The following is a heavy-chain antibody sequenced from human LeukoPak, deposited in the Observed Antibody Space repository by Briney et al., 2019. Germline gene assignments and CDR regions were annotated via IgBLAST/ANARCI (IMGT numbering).Heavy chain of an antibody. CDR2: IYYSGST. D-gene: IGHD5-18*01. CDR3: ARPRRTAMVTSFDY. J-gene: IGHJ4*02. CDR1: GGSISSSSCY. V-gene: IGHV4-39*01. Sequence: PSETLSLTCTVSGGSISSSSCYWGWIRQPPGKGLEWIGSIYYSGSTYYNPSLKSRVTISVDTSKNQFSLKLSSVTAADTAVYYCARPRRTAMVTSFDYWGQGTLVTVSS.